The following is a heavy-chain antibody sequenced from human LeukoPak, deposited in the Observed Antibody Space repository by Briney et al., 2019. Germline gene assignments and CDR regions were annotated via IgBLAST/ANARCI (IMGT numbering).Heavy chain of an antibody. Sequence: GASVKVSCKASGGTFSSYAISWVRQAPGQGLERMGGIIPIFGTANYAQKFQGRVTITADESTSTAYMVLSSLRSEDTAVYYCARDLEYSYGYGGILGYWGQGTLVTVSS. J-gene: IGHJ4*02. D-gene: IGHD5-18*01. CDR1: GGTFSSYA. CDR3: ARDLEYSYGYGGILGY. V-gene: IGHV1-69*13. CDR2: IIPIFGTA.